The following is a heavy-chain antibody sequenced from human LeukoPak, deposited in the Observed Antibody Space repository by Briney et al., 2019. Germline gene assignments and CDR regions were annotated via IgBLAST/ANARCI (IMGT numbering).Heavy chain of an antibody. Sequence: ASVKVSCKASGYTFSYYFLHWVRQAPGQGLEWMGIIKSSSGSTIYAQKLQGRLNMTRDTATSTVYMELSSLRSEDTAVYYCARENSAFDIWGQGTMVTVSS. CDR2: IKSSSGST. D-gene: IGHD4-23*01. CDR1: GYTFSYYF. V-gene: IGHV1-46*01. J-gene: IGHJ3*02. CDR3: ARENSAFDI.